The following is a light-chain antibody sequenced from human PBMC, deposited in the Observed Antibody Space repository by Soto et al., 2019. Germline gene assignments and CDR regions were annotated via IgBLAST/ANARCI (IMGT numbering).Light chain of an antibody. CDR2: GTS. J-gene: IGLJ1*01. CDR3: QSYDSSLSHV. V-gene: IGLV1-40*01. CDR1: SSNIGTGSD. Sequence: QSVLTQPPSVSGAPGQRVTISCTGSSSNIGTGSDVHWYQQLPGTAPKLLIYGTSNRPSGVPDRFSGSKSGTSASLAITGLQAEDVADYYCQSYDSSLSHVFGTGTKVTVL.